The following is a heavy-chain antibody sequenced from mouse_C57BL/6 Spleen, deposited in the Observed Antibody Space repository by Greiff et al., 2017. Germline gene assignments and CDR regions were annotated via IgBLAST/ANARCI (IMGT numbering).Heavy chain of an antibody. Sequence: VQPQQSGAEPVRPGASVKLSCKASGYTFTDYYINWVKQRPGQGLEWIARIYPGSGNTYYNGKFKGKATLTAEKSSSTAYMQLSSLTSEDSAVYFCARKGFDYWGQGPTLTVSS. V-gene: IGHV1-76*01. CDR2: IYPGSGNT. CDR3: ARKGFDY. CDR1: GYTFTDYY. J-gene: IGHJ2*01.